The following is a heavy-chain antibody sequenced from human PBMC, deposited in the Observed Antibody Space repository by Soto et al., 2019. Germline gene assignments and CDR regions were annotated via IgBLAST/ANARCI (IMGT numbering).Heavy chain of an antibody. Sequence: PGGSLRLSCAASGFTVSSNYMIWVRQAPGKGLEWVSVIYSGGSTYYADSVKGRFTISRDNSKNTLYLQMNSLRAEDTAVYYCARDRGVRGAPEKGMDVWGQGTTVTVSS. CDR3: ARDRGVRGAPEKGMDV. D-gene: IGHD3-10*01. J-gene: IGHJ6*02. V-gene: IGHV3-53*01. CDR2: IYSGGST. CDR1: GFTVSSNY.